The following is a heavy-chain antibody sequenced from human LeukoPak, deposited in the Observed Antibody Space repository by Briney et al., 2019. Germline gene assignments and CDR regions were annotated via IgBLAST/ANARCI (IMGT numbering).Heavy chain of an antibody. D-gene: IGHD3-10*01. V-gene: IGHV3-30*03. CDR2: ISYDGSNK. Sequence: GGSLRLSCAASGFTFSSYGMHWVRQAPGKGLEWMAVISYDGSNKYYSDSVKGRSTISRDNSKNTLYLQMNSLRAEDTAVYYCATLWFGGLPDYWGQGTLVTVSS. CDR3: ATLWFGGLPDY. J-gene: IGHJ4*02. CDR1: GFTFSSYG.